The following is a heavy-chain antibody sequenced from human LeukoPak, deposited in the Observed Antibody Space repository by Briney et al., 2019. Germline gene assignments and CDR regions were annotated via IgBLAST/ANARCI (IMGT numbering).Heavy chain of an antibody. Sequence: SETLPLTCTVSGGSISSSSYYWGWIRQPPGKGLEWIASMYYSGSTYYNPSLQSRVTISIDTSKNQFSLKLSSVTAADTAVYYCARGRDYGPPRYWGQGTLVTVSS. V-gene: IGHV4-39*07. D-gene: IGHD4/OR15-4a*01. J-gene: IGHJ4*02. CDR3: ARGRDYGPPRY. CDR2: MYYSGST. CDR1: GGSISSSSYY.